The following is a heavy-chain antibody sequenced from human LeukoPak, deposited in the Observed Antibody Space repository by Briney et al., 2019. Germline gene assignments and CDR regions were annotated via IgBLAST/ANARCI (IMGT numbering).Heavy chain of an antibody. D-gene: IGHD7-27*01. J-gene: IGHJ4*02. CDR1: GGSISSYY. V-gene: IGHV4-59*01. CDR2: IYYSGST. CDR3: ARLAWGRLDY. Sequence: SETLSLTCTVSGGSISSYYWSWIRQRPGKGLEWIGYIYYSGSTNYNPSLKSRVTISVDTSKNQFSLKLSSVTAADTAVYYCARLAWGRLDYWGQGTLVTVSS.